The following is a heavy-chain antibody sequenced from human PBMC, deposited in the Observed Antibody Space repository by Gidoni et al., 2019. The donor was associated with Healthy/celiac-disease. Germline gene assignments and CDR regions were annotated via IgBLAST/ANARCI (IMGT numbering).Heavy chain of an antibody. J-gene: IGHJ6*02. CDR2: ISGSGGST. V-gene: IGHV3-23*04. CDR3: AKLSTTVTTVYYYGMDV. D-gene: IGHD4-17*01. CDR1: GFTFSSYA. Sequence: EVQLVESGGGLVQPGGSLRLSCAASGFTFSSYAMSWVRQAPGKGLEWVSAISGSGGSTYYADSVKGRFTISRDNSKNTLYLQMNSLRAEDTAVYYCAKLSTTVTTVYYYGMDVWGQGTTVTVSS.